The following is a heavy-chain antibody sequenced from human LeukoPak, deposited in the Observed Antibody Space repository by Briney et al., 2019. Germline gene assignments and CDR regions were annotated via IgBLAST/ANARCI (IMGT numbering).Heavy chain of an antibody. V-gene: IGHV3-48*04. CDR2: ISSSSSTI. CDR3: ARDSVYYYYYMDV. Sequence: PGGSLRLSCAASGFTFSSYSTNWVRQPPGKWLEWVSYISSSSSTIYYADSVKGRFTISRDNAKNSLYLQMNSLRAEDTAVYYCARDSVYYYYYMDVWGQGTTVTVSS. J-gene: IGHJ6*03. CDR1: GFTFSSYS. D-gene: IGHD3-10*01.